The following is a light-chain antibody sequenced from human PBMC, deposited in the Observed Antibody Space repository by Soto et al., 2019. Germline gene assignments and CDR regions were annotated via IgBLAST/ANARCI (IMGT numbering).Light chain of an antibody. CDR2: AAS. CDR1: QSISSY. CDR3: QQSYSTLWT. J-gene: IGKJ1*01. Sequence: DIQMTQSPSSLSASVGDRVTITCRASQSISSYLNWYQQKPGKAPKLLIYAASSLQSGVPSRFSDSGSGTDFTLTISSLHPEDFATYYCQQSYSTLWTFGQGTKVEIK. V-gene: IGKV1-39*01.